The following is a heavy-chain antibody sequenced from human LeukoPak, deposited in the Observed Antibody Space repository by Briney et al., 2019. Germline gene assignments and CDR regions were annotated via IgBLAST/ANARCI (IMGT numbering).Heavy chain of an antibody. CDR3: AAGAALSDYYYGLDV. Sequence: PGGSLRLSCAASGFSFDDYAMHWVRQAPGKGLEGVSGISWNSGSTGYADSVKGRFIISRDNAKNSLFLQMNSLRVEDTAMYYCAAGAALSDYYYGLDVWGQGTTVTVSS. D-gene: IGHD6-6*01. J-gene: IGHJ6*02. V-gene: IGHV3-9*01. CDR2: ISWNSGST. CDR1: GFSFDDYA.